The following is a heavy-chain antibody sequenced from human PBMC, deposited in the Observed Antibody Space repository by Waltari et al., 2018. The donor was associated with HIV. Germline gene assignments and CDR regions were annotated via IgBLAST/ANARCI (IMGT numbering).Heavy chain of an antibody. CDR3: LMEGYYYGMDV. J-gene: IGHJ6*02. Sequence: QLQLQESGPGLVKPSETLSLTCSVSGASIGSNYYWGWVRQPPGTGLEWIATISHSGNTYYNPSLKNRVTISADTSKNQFSLKLSSVTATDTAVYYCLMEGYYYGMDVWGQGTTVTVSS. CDR2: ISHSGNT. V-gene: IGHV4-39*01. CDR1: GASIGSNYY. D-gene: IGHD2-8*01.